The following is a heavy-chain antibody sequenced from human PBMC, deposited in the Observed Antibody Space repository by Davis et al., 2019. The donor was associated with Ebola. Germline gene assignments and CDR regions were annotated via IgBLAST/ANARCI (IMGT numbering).Heavy chain of an antibody. V-gene: IGHV1-69*13. CDR2: LIPIFGTP. J-gene: IGHJ4*02. D-gene: IGHD2-2*01. CDR3: AGHGRRLVGYFDS. Sequence: SVKVSCKASGGTFSSYAISWVRQAPGQGLEWMGGLIPIFGTPNYAQKFQGRITIIADESTSTVYVELSSLKSEDTAVYYCAGHGRRLVGYFDSWGQGTPVTVSS. CDR1: GGTFSSYA.